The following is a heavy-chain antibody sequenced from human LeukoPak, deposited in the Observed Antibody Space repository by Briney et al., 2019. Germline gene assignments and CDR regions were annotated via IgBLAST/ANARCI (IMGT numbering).Heavy chain of an antibody. CDR2: INHSGST. Sequence: MASETLSLTCAVDGGSFSGYYRSWIRQPPGKGLEWIGEINHSGSTNYNPSLKSRVTTSVDTSKNQFSLKLSSVTAADTAVYYCARALGSRYCSRGSCYPTNWGQGALVTVSS. J-gene: IGHJ4*02. D-gene: IGHD2-15*01. CDR1: GGSFSGYY. CDR3: ARALGSRYCSRGSCYPTN. V-gene: IGHV4-34*01.